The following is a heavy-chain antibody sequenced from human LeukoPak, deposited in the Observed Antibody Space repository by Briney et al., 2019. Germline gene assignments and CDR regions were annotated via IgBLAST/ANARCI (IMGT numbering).Heavy chain of an antibody. Sequence: GGSLRLSCTASGFIFSSYWMSWVRQAPGKGLVWVSRINSDGSSTSYADSVKGRFTISRDNAKNTLYLQMNSLRAEDTAVYYCAREYVVPGYYYGMDVWGQGTTVTVSS. CDR2: INSDGSST. V-gene: IGHV3-74*01. CDR3: AREYVVPGYYYGMDV. J-gene: IGHJ6*02. D-gene: IGHD2-15*01. CDR1: GFIFSSYW.